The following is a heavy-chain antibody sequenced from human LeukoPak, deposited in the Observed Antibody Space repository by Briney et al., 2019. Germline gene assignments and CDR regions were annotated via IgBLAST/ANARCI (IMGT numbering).Heavy chain of an antibody. D-gene: IGHD1-20*01. CDR1: GFTFSRYG. J-gene: IGHJ3*02. CDR3: ARDEYNWNVDAFDI. CDR2: ISSSSSTI. Sequence: GGSLRLSCAGSGFTFSRYGFNWVRQAPGKGLEWVSYISSSSSTIYYADSVKGRFTISRDNAKNSLYLQMNSLRAEDTAVYYCARDEYNWNVDAFDIWGQGKVVTASS. V-gene: IGHV3-48*01.